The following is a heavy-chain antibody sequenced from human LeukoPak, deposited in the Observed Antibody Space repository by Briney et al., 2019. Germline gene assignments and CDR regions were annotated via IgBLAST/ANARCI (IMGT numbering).Heavy chain of an antibody. CDR2: INHSGST. Sequence: KSSETLSLTCAVYGGSFSGYYWSWIRQPPGKGLEWIGEINHSGSTNYNPSLKSRVTISVDTSKNQFSLKLSSVTAADTAVYYCASEYRTGADYWGQGTLVTVSS. J-gene: IGHJ4*02. V-gene: IGHV4-34*01. D-gene: IGHD7-27*01. CDR1: GGSFSGYY. CDR3: ASEYRTGADY.